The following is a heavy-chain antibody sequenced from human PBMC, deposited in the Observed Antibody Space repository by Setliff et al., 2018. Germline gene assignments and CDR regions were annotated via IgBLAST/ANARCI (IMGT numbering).Heavy chain of an antibody. D-gene: IGHD2-8*01. CDR1: GFNFSSFA. J-gene: IGHJ4*02. Sequence: GGSLRLSCAASGFNFSSFAMHWVRQAPGKGLEWVAIVSYDGNNKYYANSVKGRFTISRDNSKNTLYVRMNSLRGDDTAVYYCARNGGLDYWGQGALVTVSS. CDR2: VSYDGNNK. V-gene: IGHV3-30-3*01. CDR3: ARNGGLDY.